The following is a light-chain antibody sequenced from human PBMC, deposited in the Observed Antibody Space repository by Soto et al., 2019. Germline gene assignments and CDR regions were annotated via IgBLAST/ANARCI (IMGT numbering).Light chain of an antibody. CDR3: QQYNNWPPT. J-gene: IGKJ1*01. Sequence: EIVMTQSPATLSVSPGERATLSCRASQSVSSNLAWYQQKPGQAPRLLIYGASTRATGIPARFSGSASGTEFTLTISSLQSEDFAVYYCQQYNNWPPTFGQGTKVEIK. V-gene: IGKV3-15*01. CDR2: GAS. CDR1: QSVSSN.